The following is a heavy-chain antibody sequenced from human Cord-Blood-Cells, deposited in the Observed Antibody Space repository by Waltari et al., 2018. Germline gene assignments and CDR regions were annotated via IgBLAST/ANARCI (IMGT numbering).Heavy chain of an antibody. J-gene: IGHJ3*02. V-gene: IGHV4-39*01. Sequence: QLQLQESGPGLVKPSETPSLTCTVSGGSISSSSYYWGWIRQPPGKGLEWIGSIYYSGSTYYNPSLKSRVTISVDTSKNQFSLKLSSVTAADTAVYYCARRSKVAAAGIYAFDIWGQGTMVTVSS. D-gene: IGHD6-13*01. CDR1: GGSISSSSYY. CDR2: IYYSGST. CDR3: ARRSKVAAAGIYAFDI.